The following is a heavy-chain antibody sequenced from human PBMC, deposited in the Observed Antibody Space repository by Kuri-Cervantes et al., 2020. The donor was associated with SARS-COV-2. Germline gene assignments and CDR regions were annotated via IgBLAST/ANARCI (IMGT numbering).Heavy chain of an antibody. CDR3: AREPGGHYYDSSGYYSYYYYGMDV. D-gene: IGHD3-22*01. CDR1: GFTFSSYW. J-gene: IGHJ6*02. Sequence: ESLKISCAASGFTFSSYWMHWVRQAPGKGLVWVSRINSDGSSTSYADSVKGRFTISRDNAKNTLYLQMNSLRAEDTAVYYCAREPGGHYYDSSGYYSYYYYGMDVWGQGTTVTVSS. CDR2: INSDGSST. V-gene: IGHV3-74*01.